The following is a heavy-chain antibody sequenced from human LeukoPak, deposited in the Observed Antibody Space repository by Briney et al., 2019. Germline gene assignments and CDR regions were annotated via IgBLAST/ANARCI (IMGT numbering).Heavy chain of an antibody. CDR2: ISGSGGST. D-gene: IGHD3-22*01. Sequence: SCKASGGTFSSYAISWVRQAPGKGLEWVSAISGSGGSTYYADSVKGRFTISRDNSKNTLYLQMNSLRAEDTAVYYCAKDPFLTMIVVVITKEDDYWGQGTLVTVSS. CDR3: AKDPFLTMIVVVITKEDDY. J-gene: IGHJ4*02. V-gene: IGHV3-23*01. CDR1: GGTFSSYA.